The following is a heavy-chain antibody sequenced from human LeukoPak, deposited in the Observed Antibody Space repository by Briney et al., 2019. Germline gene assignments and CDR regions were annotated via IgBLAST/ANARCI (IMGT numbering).Heavy chain of an antibody. Sequence: PSETLSLTCIVSGDSINSYSWNWIRQSPEKGLEWIGRIYGSGSTMYNPSLRSRVTLLVDTSNNPFSLKLSSVTAADTAIYYCARRVVEARPSSERNWLDPWGQGTLVTVSP. CDR1: GDSINSYS. J-gene: IGHJ5*02. D-gene: IGHD1-1*01. V-gene: IGHV4-59*08. CDR2: IYGSGST. CDR3: ARRVVEARPSSERNWLDP.